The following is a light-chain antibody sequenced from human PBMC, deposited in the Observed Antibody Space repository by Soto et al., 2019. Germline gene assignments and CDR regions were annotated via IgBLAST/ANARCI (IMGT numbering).Light chain of an antibody. J-gene: IGKJ4*01. CDR3: QHYDNVPPALI. Sequence: DIQMTQSPSSLSASVGDRVTITCQASQDISKYLNWYQQKPGKAPKLLIYDASNLETGAPSRFSGSGSGTDFTFTISSLQPEDIATYYCQHYDNVPPALIFGGGTKVEIK. CDR2: DAS. CDR1: QDISKY. V-gene: IGKV1-33*01.